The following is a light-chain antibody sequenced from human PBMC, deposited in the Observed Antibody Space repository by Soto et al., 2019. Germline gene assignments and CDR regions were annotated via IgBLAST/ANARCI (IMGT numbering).Light chain of an antibody. J-gene: IGKJ3*01. CDR1: QSISSTY. V-gene: IGKV3-20*01. CDR2: GAS. Sequence: EIVLTQSPGTLSLSPGERATLSCRASQSISSTYLAWYQQRPGQAPRLLIYGASNRATGIPDRFRGNGSGPDFTLTISRLEPEDFAVYYCQQYASSGGLSFGPGTNGEIK. CDR3: QQYASSGGLS.